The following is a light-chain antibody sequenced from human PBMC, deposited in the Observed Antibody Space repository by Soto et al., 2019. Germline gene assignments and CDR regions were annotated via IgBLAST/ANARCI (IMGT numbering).Light chain of an antibody. Sequence: QSALTQPASVSGSPGQSSTISCTGASRDVGGYNYFSWYQQHPGKAPKLIIYDVTSRPSGVSYRFSGSKSVNAASLTISGLQAEDEADYYCSSYTSDITLMFGGGTQRTV. CDR1: SRDVGGYNY. CDR3: SSYTSDITLM. V-gene: IGLV2-14*03. CDR2: DVT. J-gene: IGLJ3*02.